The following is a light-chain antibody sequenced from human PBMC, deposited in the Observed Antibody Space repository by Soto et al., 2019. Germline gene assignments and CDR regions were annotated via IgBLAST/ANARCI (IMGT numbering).Light chain of an antibody. CDR3: SSYASSITLV. CDR1: SSDVGGYDY. V-gene: IGLV2-14*01. Sequence: QSVLTQPASVSGSPGQSITISCTGTSSDVGGYDYVSWYQQHPGKAPKLLIFDVSKRPSGVSYRFSGSKSGNSASLTISGLQAEDEADYYCSSYASSITLVFGGATKLTVL. CDR2: DVS. J-gene: IGLJ2*01.